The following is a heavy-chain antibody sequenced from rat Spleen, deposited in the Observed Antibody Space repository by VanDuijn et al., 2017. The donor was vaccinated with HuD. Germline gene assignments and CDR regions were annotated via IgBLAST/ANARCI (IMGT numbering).Heavy chain of an antibody. V-gene: IGHV5-7*01. D-gene: IGHD4-3*01. CDR2: ISYDGTRT. CDR3: ATPSIIRVPLFDY. CDR1: GFTFSDYN. J-gene: IGHJ2*01. Sequence: EVQLVESGGGLVQPGRSLKLSCAASGFTFSDYNMAWVRQAPKKGLEWVSTISYDGTRTYFRDSVKGRFTLSRDNTKSPLYLQMDSLRSEDTATYYCATPSIIRVPLFDYWGQGVMVTVSS.